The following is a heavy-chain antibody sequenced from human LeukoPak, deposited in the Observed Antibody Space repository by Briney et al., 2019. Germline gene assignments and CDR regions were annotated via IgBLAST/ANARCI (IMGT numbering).Heavy chain of an antibody. Sequence: GGSLRLSCAASGFTFSYYEMTWVRQAPGKGLEWVSYIGRSGTTLFYADSVKGRFTISRDDAKNSLYLQMNSLRAEDTAVYYCARVGNFDYWGQGTLVTVSS. CDR3: ARVGNFDY. CDR1: GFTFSYYE. V-gene: IGHV3-48*03. J-gene: IGHJ4*02. CDR2: IGRSGTTL.